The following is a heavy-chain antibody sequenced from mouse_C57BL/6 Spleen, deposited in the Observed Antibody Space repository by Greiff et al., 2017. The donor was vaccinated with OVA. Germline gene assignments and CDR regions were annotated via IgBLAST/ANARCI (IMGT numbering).Heavy chain of an antibody. CDR2: IDPETGGT. CDR3: TSLYDDYVDY. CDR1: GYTFTDYE. Sequence: VQLQQSGAELVRPGASVTLSCKASGYTFTDYEMHWVKQTPVHGLEWIGAIDPETGGTAYNQKFKGKAILTADKSSSTAYMELRSLTSEDSAVYYCTSLYDDYVDYWGQGTTLTVSS. D-gene: IGHD2-4*01. V-gene: IGHV1-15*01. J-gene: IGHJ2*01.